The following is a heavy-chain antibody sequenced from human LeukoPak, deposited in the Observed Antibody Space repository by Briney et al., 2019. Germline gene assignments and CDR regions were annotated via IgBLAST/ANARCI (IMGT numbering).Heavy chain of an antibody. V-gene: IGHV4-30-2*01. J-gene: IGHJ5*02. CDR3: ARGRSAPDIVVVPAARGILGNWFDP. CDR1: GGSISSGGYS. D-gene: IGHD2-2*01. CDR2: IYHSGST. Sequence: PSETLSLTCAVSGGSISSGGYSWSWIRQPPGKGLEWIGYIYHSGSTYYNPSLKSRVTISVDRSKNQFSLKLSSVTAADTAVYFCARGRSAPDIVVVPAARGILGNWFDPWGQGTLVTVSS.